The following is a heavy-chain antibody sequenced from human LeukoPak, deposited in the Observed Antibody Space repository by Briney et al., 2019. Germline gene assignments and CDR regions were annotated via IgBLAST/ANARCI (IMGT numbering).Heavy chain of an antibody. Sequence: PSETLSLTCTVSGGSISSSRYFWGWIRQPPGKGLEWIGSIYYSGSTYYNPSLESRVTISVDTSKNQFSLKLNPVTAADTALYYCARHGGLKYGGYEKRFDYWGQGTLVTVSS. CDR2: IYYSGST. D-gene: IGHD5-12*01. CDR3: ARHGGLKYGGYEKRFDY. J-gene: IGHJ4*02. CDR1: GGSISSSRYF. V-gene: IGHV4-39*01.